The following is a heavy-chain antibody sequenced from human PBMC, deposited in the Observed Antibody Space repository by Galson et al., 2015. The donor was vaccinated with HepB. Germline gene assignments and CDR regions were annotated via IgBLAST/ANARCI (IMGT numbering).Heavy chain of an antibody. CDR2: INPNNGAT. D-gene: IGHD1-7*01. CDR3: ARGREIWNYVQFRFDS. Sequence: SVKVSCKASGYTFTGYSIHWVRQAPGQGLEWMGWINPNNGATNYAQKFQGRVTMTRDTSISTAYLELSSLRSDDTAVYYCARGREIWNYVQFRFDSWGQGTLVTVSS. J-gene: IGHJ4*02. V-gene: IGHV1-2*02. CDR1: GYTFTGYS.